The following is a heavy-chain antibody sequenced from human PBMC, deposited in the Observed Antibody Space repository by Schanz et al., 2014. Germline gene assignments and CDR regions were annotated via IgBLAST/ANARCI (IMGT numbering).Heavy chain of an antibody. Sequence: EVHLVESGGGLVKPGGSLRLSCGASGFTFSSYSMNWVRQAPGKGLEWISSMYINSGSTQYADSVKGRFIISRDSSKNTLFLQMNSLRAEDTAVYFCARDGGRDGYNLAFDVWGQGTLVTVSS. CDR2: MYINSGST. D-gene: IGHD5-12*01. V-gene: IGHV3-21*04. CDR1: GFTFSSYS. CDR3: ARDGGRDGYNLAFDV. J-gene: IGHJ3*01.